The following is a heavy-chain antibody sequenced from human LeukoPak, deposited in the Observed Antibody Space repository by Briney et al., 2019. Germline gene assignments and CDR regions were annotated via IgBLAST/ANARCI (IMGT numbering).Heavy chain of an antibody. CDR2: IYYSGST. CDR1: GGSISSYY. J-gene: IGHJ4*02. V-gene: IGHV4-59*01. CDR3: ARFEVVPAAPLDY. D-gene: IGHD2-2*01. Sequence: SEPLSLTCTVSGGSISSYYWSWLRQPPGKALEWIGYIYYSGSTNYNPSLKSRVTISVDTSKNQFSLKLSSVTAADTAVYYCARFEVVPAAPLDYWGQGTLVTVSS.